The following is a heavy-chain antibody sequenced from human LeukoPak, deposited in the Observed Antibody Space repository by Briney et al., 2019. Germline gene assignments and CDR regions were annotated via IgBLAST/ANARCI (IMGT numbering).Heavy chain of an antibody. CDR1: GFTFSNNG. V-gene: IGHV3-23*01. Sequence: GGSLRLSCVVSGFTFSNNGMSWVRQAPGKGLEWISGLTGSGSSVYYADSVRGRVTISRDNSRDTLYLHLDSLRADDTAVYYCAKGLNWFDPWGQGTLVTVSS. CDR3: AKGLNWFDP. D-gene: IGHD2-8*01. J-gene: IGHJ5*02. CDR2: LTGSGSSV.